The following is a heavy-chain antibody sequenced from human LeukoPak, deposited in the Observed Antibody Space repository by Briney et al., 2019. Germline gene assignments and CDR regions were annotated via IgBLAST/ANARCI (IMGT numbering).Heavy chain of an antibody. Sequence: PSETLSLTCSVSGESIISSYFWSWIRQPPGKGLEWIGNIYYSGSTNYNPSLKSRVTISVDTSKNQFSLKMTSVTAADTAVYYCARGARWSDYWGQGTLVTVSS. CDR2: IYYSGST. D-gene: IGHD4-23*01. J-gene: IGHJ4*02. CDR3: ARGARWSDY. CDR1: GESIISSYF. V-gene: IGHV4-59*01.